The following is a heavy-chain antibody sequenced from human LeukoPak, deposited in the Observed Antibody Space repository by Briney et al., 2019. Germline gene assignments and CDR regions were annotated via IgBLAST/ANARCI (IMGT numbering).Heavy chain of an antibody. J-gene: IGHJ4*02. D-gene: IGHD1-26*01. CDR3: ARWDSGSYYSFDY. V-gene: IGHV4-59*01. Sequence: SETLSLTCTVSGGSISSYYWSWIRRPPGKGLEWIGYIYYSGSTNYNPSLKSRVTISVDTSKNQFSLKLSSVTAADTAVYYCARWDSGSYYSFDYWGQGTLVTVSS. CDR2: IYYSGST. CDR1: GGSISSYY.